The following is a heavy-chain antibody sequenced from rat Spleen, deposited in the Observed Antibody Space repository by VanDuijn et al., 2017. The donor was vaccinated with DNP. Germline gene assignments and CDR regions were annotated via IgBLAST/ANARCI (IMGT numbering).Heavy chain of an antibody. J-gene: IGHJ2*01. D-gene: IGHD1-11*01. Sequence: ELQLVESGGGLVQPGRSLKLSCAASGFTFSDYYMAWVRQAPTKGMELVAYISYAGGSTYHGDSVKGRFTISRDNAESTLYLQMNSLRSEDMATYFCARHGRRVFDYWGQGVMVTVSS. CDR1: GFTFSDYY. CDR2: ISYAGGST. CDR3: ARHGRRVFDY. V-gene: IGHV5-22*01.